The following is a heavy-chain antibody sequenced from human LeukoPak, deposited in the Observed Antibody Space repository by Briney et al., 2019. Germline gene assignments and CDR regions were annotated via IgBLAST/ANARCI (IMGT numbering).Heavy chain of an antibody. Sequence: GKSLRLSCAASGFTFSNYVIHWVRHAPGKGLEWVAVISYDGSNKYYVNSVKGRFTISRDNSKNTLFLQMNSLRAEDTAVYYCVKDLNCGGDCYSAAGHWGQGILVTVSS. J-gene: IGHJ4*02. V-gene: IGHV3-30*18. D-gene: IGHD2-21*02. CDR3: VKDLNCGGDCYSAAGH. CDR2: ISYDGSNK. CDR1: GFTFSNYV.